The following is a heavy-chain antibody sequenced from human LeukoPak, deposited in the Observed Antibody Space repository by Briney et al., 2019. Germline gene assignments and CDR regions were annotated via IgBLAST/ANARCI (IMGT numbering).Heavy chain of an antibody. Sequence: SQTLSLTCTVSGGSISSGAYYWSWIRQHAGKGLEWIVYIYYSGSTYYNPSLKSRVTISVDTSKNQFSLRLSSVTAADTAVYYCARDHIAAAGYIHFDYWGQGTLVTVSS. J-gene: IGHJ4*02. V-gene: IGHV4-31*03. CDR2: IYYSGST. CDR3: ARDHIAAAGYIHFDY. D-gene: IGHD6-13*01. CDR1: GGSISSGAYY.